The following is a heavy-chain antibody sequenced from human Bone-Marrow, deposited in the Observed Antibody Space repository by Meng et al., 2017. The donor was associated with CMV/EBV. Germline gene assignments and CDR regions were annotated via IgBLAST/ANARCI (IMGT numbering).Heavy chain of an antibody. D-gene: IGHD5-24*01. CDR1: GGSISSYY. CDR2: IYYSGST. J-gene: IGHJ5*02. Sequence: SETLSLTCTVSGGSISSYYWSWIRQPPGKRLEWIGYIYYSGSTNYNPSLKSRVTISVDTSKNQFSLKLSSVTAADTAVYYCARVEMATIWLFDPWGQGTLVTVSS. V-gene: IGHV4-59*01. CDR3: ARVEMATIWLFDP.